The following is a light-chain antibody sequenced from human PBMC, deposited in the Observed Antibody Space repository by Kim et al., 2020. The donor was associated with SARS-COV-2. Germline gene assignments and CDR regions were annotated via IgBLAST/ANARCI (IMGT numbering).Light chain of an antibody. Sequence: EIVMTQSPATLSVSPGERATLSCRASQSVSSNLAWYQQKPGQAPRLLIYGASTRATGISARFSGSGSGTDFTLTISGLQSEDFAVYYCQQYNKWPLTFGGGTKVDIK. V-gene: IGKV3-15*01. CDR2: GAS. CDR1: QSVSSN. J-gene: IGKJ4*01. CDR3: QQYNKWPLT.